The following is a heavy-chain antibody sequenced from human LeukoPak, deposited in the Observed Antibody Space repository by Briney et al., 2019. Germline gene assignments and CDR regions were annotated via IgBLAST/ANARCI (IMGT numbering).Heavy chain of an antibody. J-gene: IGHJ6*02. CDR2: INPNSGGT. CDR3: ARELSVTTTPKTYYYYGMDV. D-gene: IGHD4-17*01. Sequence: ASVKVSCKASGYTFTGYYMHWVRQAPGQGLEWMGWINPNSGGTNYAQKFQGRVTMTRDTSISTAYMELGRLRSDDTAVYYCARELSVTTTPKTYYYYGMDVWGQGTTVTVSS. CDR1: GYTFTGYY. V-gene: IGHV1-2*02.